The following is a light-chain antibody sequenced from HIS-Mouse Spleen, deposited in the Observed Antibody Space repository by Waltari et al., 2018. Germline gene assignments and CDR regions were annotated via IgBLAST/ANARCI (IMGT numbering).Light chain of an antibody. J-gene: IGKJ5*01. Sequence: EIVLTQSPATLSLSPGEIATLSCRASQSVSSYLAWYQQNPGQAPRLLIYDASNRATGIPARFSGSGSGTDFTLTISSLEPEDFAVYYCQQRSNWFFGQGTRLEIK. CDR3: QQRSNWF. V-gene: IGKV3-11*01. CDR1: QSVSSY. CDR2: DAS.